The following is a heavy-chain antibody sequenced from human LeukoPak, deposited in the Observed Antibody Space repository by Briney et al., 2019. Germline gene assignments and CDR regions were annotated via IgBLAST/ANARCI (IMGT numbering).Heavy chain of an antibody. D-gene: IGHD3-22*01. J-gene: IGHJ3*02. Sequence: GSSVKVSCKASGGTFSSYAISWVRQAPGQGLEWMGGIIPIFGTANYAQKFQGRVTITADESTSTAYMELSSLRSEDTAVYYCAREYYYDSSGYYYSVLGAFDIWGQGTTVTVSS. CDR3: AREYYYDSSGYYYSVLGAFDI. CDR2: IIPIFGTA. V-gene: IGHV1-69*01. CDR1: GGTFSSYA.